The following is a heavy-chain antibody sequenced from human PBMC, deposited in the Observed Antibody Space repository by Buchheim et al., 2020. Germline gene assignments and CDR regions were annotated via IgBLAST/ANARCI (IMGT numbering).Heavy chain of an antibody. D-gene: IGHD6-19*01. CDR1: GLTFSTYA. Sequence: EVQLLESGGTLVQPGGSLRLSCAASGLTFSTYAMSWVRQAPGKGLEWVSVISGGGGGTYYADSVKGRFTISRDNSNNTLYLQMHSLGAEVTAVYYGARTVAAYYYYGLDVWGQGTT. V-gene: IGHV3-23*01. CDR2: ISGGGGGT. CDR3: ARTVAAYYYYGLDV. J-gene: IGHJ6*02.